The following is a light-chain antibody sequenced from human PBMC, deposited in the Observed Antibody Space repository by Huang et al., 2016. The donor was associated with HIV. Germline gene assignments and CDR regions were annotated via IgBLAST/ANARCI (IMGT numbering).Light chain of an antibody. CDR1: QAISNY. CDR2: DAS. V-gene: IGKV1-33*01. CDR3: QQYDNSPT. Sequence: DIQMTQSPSSLSASVGDRVTITCQASQAISNYLNWYQQKPGKAPKLLIYDASNLETGVASRFSGSGSGTDFSFTISSLQPEDFATYYCQQYDNSPTFGGGTKVEIK. J-gene: IGKJ4*01.